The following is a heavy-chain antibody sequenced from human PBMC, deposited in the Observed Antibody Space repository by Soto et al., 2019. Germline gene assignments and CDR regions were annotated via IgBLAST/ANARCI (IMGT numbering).Heavy chain of an antibody. J-gene: IGHJ6*02. CDR2: IIPIFGTA. V-gene: IGHV1-69*01. Sequence: QVQLVQSGAEVKKPGSSVKVSCKASGGTFSSYAISSVRQAPGQGLEWMGGIIPIFGTANYAQKFQGRVTITADESTSTAYMELSSLRSEDTAVYYCARSRDSREITGTPGRRFYYYYYGMDVWGQGTTVTVSS. CDR1: GGTFSSYA. CDR3: ARSRDSREITGTPGRRFYYYYYGMDV. D-gene: IGHD1-7*01.